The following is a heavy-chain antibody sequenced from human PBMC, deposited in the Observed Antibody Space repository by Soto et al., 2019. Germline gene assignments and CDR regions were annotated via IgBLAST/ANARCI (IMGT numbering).Heavy chain of an antibody. CDR2: IYYSGST. Sequence: QVQLQESGPGLVKPSETLSLTCTVSGGSVSSGSYYWSWIRQPPGKGLEWIGYIYYSGSTYYNPSLKSRVTISVDTSKNQFSLKLSSVTAADTAVYYCARGGYSYAGLYYWGQGTLVTVSS. D-gene: IGHD5-18*01. CDR3: ARGGYSYAGLYY. V-gene: IGHV4-61*01. J-gene: IGHJ4*02. CDR1: GGSVSSGSYY.